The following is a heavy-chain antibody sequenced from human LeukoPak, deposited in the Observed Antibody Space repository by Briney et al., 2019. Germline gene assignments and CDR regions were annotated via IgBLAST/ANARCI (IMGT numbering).Heavy chain of an antibody. J-gene: IGHJ5*02. CDR1: GFTFSSYW. CDR3: AREVGGDYGGDNWFDP. CDR2: IKSDGSGT. Sequence: PGGSLRLSCAASGFTFSSYWMHWVRQGPGKGLVWVSRIKSDGSGTSYADAVKGRFTISRDNAKNTLYLQMNGLRVEDTAVYYCAREVGGDYGGDNWFDPWGQGTLVTVSS. D-gene: IGHD4-17*01. V-gene: IGHV3-74*01.